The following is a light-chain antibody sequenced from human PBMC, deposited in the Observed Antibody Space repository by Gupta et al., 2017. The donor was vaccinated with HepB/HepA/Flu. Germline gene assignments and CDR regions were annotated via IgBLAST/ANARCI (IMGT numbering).Light chain of an antibody. CDR2: EYN. CDR1: SGSLASNY. J-gene: IGLJ3*02. CDR3: HSYASSDHDWV. V-gene: IGLV6-57*03. Sequence: NVMLTQPHSVSESPGKTVTISCTRSSGSLASNYVQWYQQRPGSAPTPVIYEYNQRHSGVPDRFSFSIASSANSASLTISGLQTEDEADYYCHSYASSDHDWVFGGGTKLTVL.